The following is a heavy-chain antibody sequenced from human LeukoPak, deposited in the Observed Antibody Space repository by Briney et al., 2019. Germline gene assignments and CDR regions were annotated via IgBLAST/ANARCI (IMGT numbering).Heavy chain of an antibody. CDR2: TYPGDSDT. J-gene: IGHJ4*02. CDR1: GYSFASYW. V-gene: IGHV5-51*01. Sequence: GESLKISCKGSGYSFASYWIGWVRQMPGKSLEWMGITYPGDSDTRYSPSFQGQVTISADKSISTVYLQWSSLKASDTAMYYCARSPIQGYSSSWYSFDYWGQGTLVTVSS. D-gene: IGHD6-13*01. CDR3: ARSPIQGYSSSWYSFDY.